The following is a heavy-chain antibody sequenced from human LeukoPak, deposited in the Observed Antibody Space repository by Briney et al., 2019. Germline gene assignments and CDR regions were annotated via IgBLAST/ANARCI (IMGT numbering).Heavy chain of an antibody. CDR1: GFTLGDYA. Sequence: GGSLRLSCTASGFTLGDYAMSWVRQAPGKGLEWVGFIRSKAYGGTTEYAASVKGRFTISRDDSKSIAYLQMNSLKTEDTAVYYCTRGLTGYPYYYGMDVWGKGTTVTVSS. J-gene: IGHJ6*04. CDR3: TRGLTGYPYYYGMDV. CDR2: IRSKAYGGTT. D-gene: IGHD3-9*01. V-gene: IGHV3-49*04.